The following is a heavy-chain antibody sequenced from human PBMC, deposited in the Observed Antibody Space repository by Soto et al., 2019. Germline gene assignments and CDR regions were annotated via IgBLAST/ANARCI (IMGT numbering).Heavy chain of an antibody. CDR1: GFTVSSYD. CDR2: FGTAGDT. D-gene: IGHD4-4*01. CDR3: ARYDYTNYGWDC. V-gene: IGHV3-13*01. Sequence: GGSLRLSCAASGFTVSSYDRHWVRQATGKGLEWVSGFGTAGDTHYPGSVKGRFTISRDNAKNSLYLQMSSLRAGDTAVYYCARYDYTNYGWDCWGQGTLVTVSS. J-gene: IGHJ4*02.